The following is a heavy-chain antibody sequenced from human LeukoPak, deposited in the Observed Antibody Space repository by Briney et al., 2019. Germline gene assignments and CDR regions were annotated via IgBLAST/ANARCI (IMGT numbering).Heavy chain of an antibody. V-gene: IGHV4-59*01. D-gene: IGHD2-15*01. J-gene: IGHJ6*02. Sequence: SETLSLTCTVSGGSISSYYWSWIRQPPGKGLEWIGYIYYSGSTNYNPSLKSRVTISVDTSKNQFSLKLSSVTAADTAVYYCARNGGYCSGGSCYGRDYYYYGMDVWGQGTTVTVSS. CDR1: GGSISSYY. CDR2: IYYSGST. CDR3: ARNGGYCSGGSCYGRDYYYYGMDV.